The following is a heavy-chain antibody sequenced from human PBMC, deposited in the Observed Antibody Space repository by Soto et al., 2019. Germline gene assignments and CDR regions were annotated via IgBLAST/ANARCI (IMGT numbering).Heavy chain of an antibody. CDR2: IDPSDSYT. CDR3: ARHLEYSSSSWADYYYYGMDV. CDR1: GYSFTSYW. J-gene: IGHJ6*02. V-gene: IGHV5-10-1*01. Sequence: GESLKISCKGSGYSFTSYWISWVRQMPGKGLEWMGRIDPSDSYTNYSPSFQGHVTISADKSISTAYLQWSSLKASDTAMYYCARHLEYSSSSWADYYYYGMDVWGQGTTLTAP. D-gene: IGHD6-6*01.